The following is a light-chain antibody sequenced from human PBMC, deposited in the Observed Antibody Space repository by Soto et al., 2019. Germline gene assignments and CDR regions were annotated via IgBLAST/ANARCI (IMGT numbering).Light chain of an antibody. CDR1: SSDVGGYNY. J-gene: IGLJ2*01. CDR2: DVS. CDR3: SSYTSSSTLVV. Sequence: HSALTQAASVSGFPGQSITISCTGTSSDVGGYNYVSWYQQHPGKAPKLMIYDVSNRPSGVSNRFSGSKSGNTASLTISGLQAEDEADYYCSSYTSSSTLVVFGGGTQLTVL. V-gene: IGLV2-14*01.